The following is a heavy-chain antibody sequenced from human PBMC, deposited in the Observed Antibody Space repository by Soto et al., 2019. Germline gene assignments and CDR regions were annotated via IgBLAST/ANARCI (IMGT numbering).Heavy chain of an antibody. V-gene: IGHV3-30-3*01. CDR2: ISYDGSNK. CDR3: ARELLEWLLSPRGNPPYYYGMDV. CDR1: GFTFSSYA. J-gene: IGHJ6*02. D-gene: IGHD3-3*01. Sequence: QVQLVESGGGVVQPGRSLRLSCAASGFTFSSYAMHWVRQAPGKGLEWVAVISYDGSNKYYADSVKGRFTISRDNSKKTPYLQMNSLRAEDTAVYYCARELLEWLLSPRGNPPYYYGMDVWGQGTTVTVSS.